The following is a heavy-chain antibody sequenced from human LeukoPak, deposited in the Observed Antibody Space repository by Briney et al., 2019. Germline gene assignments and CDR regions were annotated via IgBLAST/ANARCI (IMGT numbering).Heavy chain of an antibody. CDR2: IYHSGRT. V-gene: IGHV4-38-2*02. J-gene: IGHJ4*02. CDR1: GYSISSGYY. CDR3: ARDRDGYNESFDY. D-gene: IGHD5-24*01. Sequence: PSETLSLTCTVSGYSISSGYYWGWIRQPPGKGLEWIGSIYHSGRTYYNPSLESRVTISVDTSKNQFSLKLSSVTAADTAVYYCARDRDGYNESFDYWGQGTLVTVSS.